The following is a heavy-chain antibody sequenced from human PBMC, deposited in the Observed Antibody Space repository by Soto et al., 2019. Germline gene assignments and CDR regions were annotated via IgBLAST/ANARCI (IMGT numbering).Heavy chain of an antibody. CDR1: GSSISSRNW. V-gene: IGHV4-28*05. CDR2: IYDSGNI. D-gene: IGHD6-13*01. J-gene: IGHJ4*02. Sequence: QVQLQESGPGLVKPSDTLSLTCAVSGSSISSRNWWGWIRQPPGKGLEWIGHIYDSGNIYLNPSLKSRVTTSVDTSKNQFALGLNAVTAVATAVYYCERVSTTAAGPIDHWGQGTLVTVSS. CDR3: ERVSTTAAGPIDH.